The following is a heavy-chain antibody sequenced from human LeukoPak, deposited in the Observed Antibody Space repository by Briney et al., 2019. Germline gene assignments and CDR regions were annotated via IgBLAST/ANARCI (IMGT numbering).Heavy chain of an antibody. CDR1: GYTFTSYG. CDR3: ARDQGRQWLVLAAFDI. Sequence: GASVKVSCKASGYTFTSYGISWVRQAPGQGLEWMGWISAYNGNTNYAQKLQGRVTMTTDTSTSTAYMELRSLRSDDTAVYYCARDQGRQWLVLAAFDIWGQGTMVTVSS. D-gene: IGHD6-19*01. J-gene: IGHJ3*02. CDR2: ISAYNGNT. V-gene: IGHV1-18*01.